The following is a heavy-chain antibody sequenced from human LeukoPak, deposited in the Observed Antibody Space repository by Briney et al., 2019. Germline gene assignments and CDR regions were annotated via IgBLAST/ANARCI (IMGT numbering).Heavy chain of an antibody. J-gene: IGHJ4*02. CDR3: AKERDSSFDY. Sequence: PGGSLRLSCAASGFTFDDYAMHWVRQAPGKGLEWVSGISGNSGSIGYADSVKGRFTISRDNAKNSLYLQMNSLRAEDTALYYCAKERDSSFDYWGQGTLVTVSS. D-gene: IGHD3-22*01. V-gene: IGHV3-9*01. CDR1: GFTFDDYA. CDR2: ISGNSGSI.